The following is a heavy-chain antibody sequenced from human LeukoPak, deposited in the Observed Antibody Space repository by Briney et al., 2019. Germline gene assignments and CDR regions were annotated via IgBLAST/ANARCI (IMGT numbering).Heavy chain of an antibody. V-gene: IGHV1-3*01. D-gene: IGHD4-17*01. CDR2: INAGNGNT. Sequence: ASVKVSCKASGYTFTSYAMHRVRQAPGQRLEWMGWINAGNGNTKYSQKFQGRVTITRDTSASTAYMELSSLRSEDTAVYYCARGGPLTGDYVSYIGYWGQGTLVTVSS. CDR3: ARGGPLTGDYVSYIGY. CDR1: GYTFTSYA. J-gene: IGHJ4*02.